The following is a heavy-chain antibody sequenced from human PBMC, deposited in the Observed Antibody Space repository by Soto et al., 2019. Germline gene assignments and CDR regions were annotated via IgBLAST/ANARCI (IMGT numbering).Heavy chain of an antibody. CDR2: ISGYNGNT. CDR1: GYTFSSHG. Sequence: ASVKVSCKASGYTFSSHGVSWVRRAPGQGLEWMGWISGYNGNTNYAQKLQGRVTMTTDTSTNTAYMELRSLRSGDTAVYYCATWAGQVRGFGGPFDYWGQGTLVTVSS. D-gene: IGHD2-15*01. V-gene: IGHV1-18*04. CDR3: ATWAGQVRGFGGPFDY. J-gene: IGHJ4*02.